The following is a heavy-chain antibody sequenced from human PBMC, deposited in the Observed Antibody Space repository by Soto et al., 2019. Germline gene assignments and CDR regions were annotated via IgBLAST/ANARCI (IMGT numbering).Heavy chain of an antibody. D-gene: IGHD1-1*01. CDR3: ADNNWNDRDFDY. CDR2: IVVVSGNT. CDR1: GFTFTSSA. Sequence: QMQLVQSGPEVKKPGTSVKVSCNASGFTFTSSAVQWVRQARGQRLEWIGWIVVVSGNTNSAQKFPERVTITRDMSTSTAYMELSSLRSEDTAVYYCADNNWNDRDFDYWGQGTLVTVAS. J-gene: IGHJ4*02. V-gene: IGHV1-58*01.